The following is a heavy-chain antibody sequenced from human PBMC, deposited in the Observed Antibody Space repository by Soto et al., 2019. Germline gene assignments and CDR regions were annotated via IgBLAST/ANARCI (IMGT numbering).Heavy chain of an antibody. Sequence: GGSLRLSCAASGFTFSSYGMHWVRQAPGKGLEWVAVIWYDGSNKYYADSVKGRFTISRDNSKNTLYLQMNSLRAEDTAVYYCARTYGSGTYWYYMDVWGKGTTVTVSS. CDR2: IWYDGSNK. CDR1: GFTFSSYG. D-gene: IGHD3-10*01. V-gene: IGHV3-33*01. CDR3: ARTYGSGTYWYYMDV. J-gene: IGHJ6*03.